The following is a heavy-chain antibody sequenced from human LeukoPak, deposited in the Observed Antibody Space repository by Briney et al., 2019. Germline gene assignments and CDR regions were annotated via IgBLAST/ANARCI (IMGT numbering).Heavy chain of an antibody. V-gene: IGHV1-69*01. J-gene: IGHJ6*03. Sequence: SVKVCCRASGGTFSSYAISWVRQAPGQGLEWMGGIIPIFGTANYAQKFQGRVTITADESTSTAYMELSSLRSEDTAVYYCARDSGAARPPGGYYYYYMDVWGKGTTVTVSS. CDR1: GGTFSSYA. CDR2: IIPIFGTA. D-gene: IGHD6-6*01. CDR3: ARDSGAARPPGGYYYYYMDV.